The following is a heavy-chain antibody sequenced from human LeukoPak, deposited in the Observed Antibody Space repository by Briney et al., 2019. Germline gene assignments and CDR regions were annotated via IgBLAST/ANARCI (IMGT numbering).Heavy chain of an antibody. CDR2: IYYSGST. J-gene: IGHJ4*02. CDR1: GGSISSGGYY. V-gene: IGHV4-31*03. CDR3: ARGYGDYELGKYYFDY. Sequence: PSETLSLTCTVSGGSISSGGYYWSWIRQHPGKGLEWIGYIYYSGSTYYNPSLKSRVTISVDTSKNQFSLKLSSVTAADTAVYYCARGYGDYELGKYYFDYWGQGTLVTVSS. D-gene: IGHD4-17*01.